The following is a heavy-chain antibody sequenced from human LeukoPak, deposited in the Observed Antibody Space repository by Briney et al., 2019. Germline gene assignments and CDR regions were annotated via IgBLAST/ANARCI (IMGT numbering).Heavy chain of an antibody. J-gene: IGHJ3*02. CDR2: IRYDGSNK. V-gene: IGHV3-30*02. Sequence: GGSLRLSCAASGFTFSSYGMHWVRQAPGKGLEWVAFIRYDGSNKYYADSVKGRFTISRDNSKNTLYLQMNSLRAEDTAVYYCAREEVVPAPGAFDIWGQGTMVTVSS. CDR3: AREEVVPAPGAFDI. CDR1: GFTFSSYG. D-gene: IGHD2-2*01.